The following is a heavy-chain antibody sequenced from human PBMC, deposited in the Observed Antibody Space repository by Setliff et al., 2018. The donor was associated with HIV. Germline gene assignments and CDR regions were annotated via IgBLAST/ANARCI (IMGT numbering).Heavy chain of an antibody. D-gene: IGHD3-16*01. CDR1: GGSISISNFY. J-gene: IGHJ4*02. Sequence: PSETLSLTCSVSGGSISISNFYWSWIRQPPNKGLEWIGDIFPTGTTNYNPSLQSRVTLSIDTSKNQFSLKLSSVTAADTAVYYCARGGGTGSFDYWGQGTLVTVSS. CDR2: IFPTGTT. CDR3: ARGGGTGSFDY. V-gene: IGHV4-61*05.